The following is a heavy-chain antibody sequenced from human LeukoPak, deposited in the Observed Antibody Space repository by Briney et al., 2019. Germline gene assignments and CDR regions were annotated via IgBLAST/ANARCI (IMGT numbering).Heavy chain of an antibody. J-gene: IGHJ1*01. CDR3: ARAYGYSSSMWYFQH. D-gene: IGHD6-13*01. CDR2: IYYSGST. Sequence: SQTLSLTCTVSGGSISSGGYYWSWIRQHPGKDLEWIGYIYYSGSTYYNPSLKSRVTISVDTSKNQFSLKLSSVTAADTAVYYCARAYGYSSSMWYFQHWGQGTLVTVSS. CDR1: GGSISSGGYY. V-gene: IGHV4-31*03.